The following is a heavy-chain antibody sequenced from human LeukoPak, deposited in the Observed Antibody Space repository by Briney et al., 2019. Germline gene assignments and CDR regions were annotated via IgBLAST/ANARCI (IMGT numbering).Heavy chain of an antibody. J-gene: IGHJ3*01. CDR3: ARVSKTGIAAAGTFPS. CDR1: GFTFSSYW. D-gene: IGHD6-13*01. Sequence: GGSLRLSCAASGFTFSSYWMSWVRQAPGKGLEWVANIKQDGSEKYYVDSVKGRFTISRDNAKNSLYLQMNSLRAEDTAVYYCARVSKTGIAAAGTFPSWGQGTMVTVSS. CDR2: IKQDGSEK. V-gene: IGHV3-7*04.